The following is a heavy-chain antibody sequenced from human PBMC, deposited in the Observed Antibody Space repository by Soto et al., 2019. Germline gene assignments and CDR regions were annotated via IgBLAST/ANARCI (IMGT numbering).Heavy chain of an antibody. CDR1: GYSISSSNW. D-gene: IGHD3-9*01. V-gene: IGHV4-28*01. CDR2: IYYSGST. Sequence: SETLSLTCAVSGYSISSSNWWCLSRQPPGKGLEWIGYIYYSGSTYYNPSLKSLVTMSVATSKNQFSLTLTSVTAVDTAVYYCAGTTRVGRLTSYCASGGKGTM. CDR3: AGTTRVGRLTSYCAS. J-gene: IGHJ4*02.